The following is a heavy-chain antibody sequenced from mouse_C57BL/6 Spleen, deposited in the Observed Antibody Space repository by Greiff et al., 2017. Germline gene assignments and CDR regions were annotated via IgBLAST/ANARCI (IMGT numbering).Heavy chain of an antibody. CDR3: ARYELGYFDY. CDR1: GYAFTNYL. J-gene: IGHJ2*01. D-gene: IGHD4-1*01. Sequence: QVQLQQSGAELVRPGTSVKVSCKASGYAFTNYLIEWVKQRPGQGLEWIGVINPGSGGTNYNEKFKGKATLTADKSSSTAYMQLSSLTSEDSAVYFGARYELGYFDYWGQGTTLTVSS. V-gene: IGHV1-54*01. CDR2: INPGSGGT.